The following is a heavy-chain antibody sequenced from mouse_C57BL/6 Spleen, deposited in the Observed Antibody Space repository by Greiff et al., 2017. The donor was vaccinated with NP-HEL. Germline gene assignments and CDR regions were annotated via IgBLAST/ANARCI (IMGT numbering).Heavy chain of an antibody. V-gene: IGHV1-5*01. CDR1: GYTFTSYW. J-gene: IGHJ2*01. Sequence: VQLKQSGTVLARPGASVKMSCKTSGYTFTSYWMHWVKQRPGQGLEWIGAIYPGNSDTSYNQKFKGKAKLTAVTSASTAYMELSSLTNEDSAVYYCTRKEITTAYYFDYWGQGTTLTVSS. CDR3: TRKEITTAYYFDY. D-gene: IGHD1-2*01. CDR2: IYPGNSDT.